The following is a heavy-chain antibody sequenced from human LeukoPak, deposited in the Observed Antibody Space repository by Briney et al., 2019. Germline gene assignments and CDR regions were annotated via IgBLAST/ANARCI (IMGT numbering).Heavy chain of an antibody. J-gene: IGHJ1*01. CDR3: YGGNAEH. CDR2: ITGSGGST. V-gene: IGHV3-23*01. D-gene: IGHD4-23*01. CDR1: GFTFSSYD. Sequence: GGSLRLSCAASGFTFSSYDMSWVRQAPGSGLEWVSGITGSGGSTYYADSVKGRLTISRDNSKNTLYLQMNSLRGEDTAVYHCYGGNAEHWGQGTLVTVSS.